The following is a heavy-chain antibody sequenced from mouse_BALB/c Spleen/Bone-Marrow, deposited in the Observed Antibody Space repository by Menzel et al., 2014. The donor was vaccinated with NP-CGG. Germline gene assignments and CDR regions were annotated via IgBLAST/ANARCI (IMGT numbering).Heavy chain of an antibody. CDR1: GFTFSSFG. V-gene: IGHV5-17*02. D-gene: IGHD2-1*01. CDR3: ARFGNYGNYAMDY. Sequence: EVKVVESGGGLVQPGGSRKLSCAASGFTFSSFGMHWVRQAPEKGLEWVAYISSGSSTIYYADTVKGRFTISRDNPKNTLFLQMTSLRSEDTAMYYCARFGNYGNYAMDYWGQGTSVTVSS. J-gene: IGHJ4*01. CDR2: ISSGSSTI.